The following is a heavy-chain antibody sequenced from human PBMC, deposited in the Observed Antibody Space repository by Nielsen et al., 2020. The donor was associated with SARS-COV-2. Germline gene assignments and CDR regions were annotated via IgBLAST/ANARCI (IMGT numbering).Heavy chain of an antibody. D-gene: IGHD3-3*01. CDR3: ARIHYDFWSGETGVDY. J-gene: IGHJ4*02. Sequence: GESLKISCAASGFIVSSKYMNWVRQAPGKGLEWVSVFYSGGTTLYADSVKGRFIISRDNAKNSLYLQMNSLRAEDTAVYYCARIHYDFWSGETGVDYWGQGTLVTVSS. CDR1: GFIVSSKY. V-gene: IGHV3-53*01. CDR2: FYSGGTT.